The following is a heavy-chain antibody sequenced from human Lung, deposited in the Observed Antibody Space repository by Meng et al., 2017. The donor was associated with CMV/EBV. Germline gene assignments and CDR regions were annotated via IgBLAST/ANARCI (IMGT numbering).Heavy chain of an antibody. CDR2: IPHRGSS. D-gene: IGHD3-10*01. CDR1: GDSITNHNW. J-gene: IGHJ1*01. Sequence: QVQLRESGPELVKPSETLSLTCVVSGDSITNHNWWAWVRQPPGKGLEWIGEIPHRGSSAYNPSLKSRVSMSIDKSKNQFSLKLTSVTAADTAVYHCLRRSGGSVWGQGTLVTVSS. CDR3: LRRSGGSV. V-gene: IGHV4/OR15-8*01.